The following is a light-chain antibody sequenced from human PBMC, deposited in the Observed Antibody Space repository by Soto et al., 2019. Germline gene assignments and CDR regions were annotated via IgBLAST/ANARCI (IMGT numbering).Light chain of an antibody. Sequence: DIQMTQSPSSLSASVGDRVTITCRASQGISNYLAWYQQKPGKVPKLLIYAASTLQSGVPSRFSGSGSGTLFTLTITGLLPEDVATYYCQKYDRAPFTFGPGTKVDIK. CDR1: QGISNY. J-gene: IGKJ3*01. V-gene: IGKV1-27*01. CDR3: QKYDRAPFT. CDR2: AAS.